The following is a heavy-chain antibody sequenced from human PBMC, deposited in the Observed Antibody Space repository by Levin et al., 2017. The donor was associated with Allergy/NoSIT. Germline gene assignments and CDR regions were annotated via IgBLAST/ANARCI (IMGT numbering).Heavy chain of an antibody. CDR1: GFAFSSYA. D-gene: IGHD6-19*01. V-gene: IGHV3-23*01. Sequence: TGGSLRLSCAASGFAFSSYAMNWVRQAPGKGLEWVSAISGSSDRTYYADSVKGRFTISRDNSRNTLYLQMNNLSDEDTAVYYCAKRDSSGWYLSRSLDYWGQGTLVSVSS. J-gene: IGHJ4*02. CDR2: ISGSSDRT. CDR3: AKRDSSGWYLSRSLDY.